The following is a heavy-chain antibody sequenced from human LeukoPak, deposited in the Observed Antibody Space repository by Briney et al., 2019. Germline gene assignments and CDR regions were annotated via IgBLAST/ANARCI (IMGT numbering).Heavy chain of an antibody. CDR3: ARDQYDTWSRRGNFDS. V-gene: IGHV3-7*03. CDR1: GFTFGKYW. J-gene: IGHJ4*02. D-gene: IGHD3-3*01. Sequence: GGSLRLSCVASGFTFGKYWMSWVRQAPGKGLEWVANIKLDGSEKNYVDSVKGRFTISRDNTKNSLYLQMNSLGVEDTAVFYCARDQYDTWSRRGNFDSWGQGTLVIVSS. CDR2: IKLDGSEK.